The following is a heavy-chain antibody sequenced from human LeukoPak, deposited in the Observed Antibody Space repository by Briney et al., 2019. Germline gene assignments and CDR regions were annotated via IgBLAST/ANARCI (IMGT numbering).Heavy chain of an antibody. J-gene: IGHJ6*03. CDR2: ISSSSSYI. Sequence: GGSLRLSCAASGFTFSSYTMKWVRQAPGKGLEWVSSISSSSSYIYYADSVKGRFTISRDNAKNPLFLQMNSLRAEDTAVYFCARATWDPNYYYYMDVWGKGTTVTISS. CDR1: GFTFSSYT. D-gene: IGHD1-26*01. V-gene: IGHV3-21*01. CDR3: ARATWDPNYYYYMDV.